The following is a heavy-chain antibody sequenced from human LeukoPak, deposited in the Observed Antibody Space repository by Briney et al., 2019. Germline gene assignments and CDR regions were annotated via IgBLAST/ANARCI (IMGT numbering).Heavy chain of an antibody. Sequence: GGSLRLSCVASGFTFSDYWMGWVRQAPGKGLERVANIKLDGSEKYYVDPVKGRFTISRDNAKNSLYLQMNNLSAEDTAVYFCARHCGSNSCYSGWFDPWGQGTLVTVSS. V-gene: IGHV3-7*01. CDR1: GFTFSDYW. D-gene: IGHD2-2*01. J-gene: IGHJ5*02. CDR3: ARHCGSNSCYSGWFDP. CDR2: IKLDGSEK.